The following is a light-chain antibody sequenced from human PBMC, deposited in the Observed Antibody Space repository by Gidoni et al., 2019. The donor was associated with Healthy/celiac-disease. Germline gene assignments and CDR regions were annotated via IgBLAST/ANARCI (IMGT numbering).Light chain of an antibody. CDR3: AAWDDSLSCWV. CDR1: SSNSGSNY. CDR2: RNK. Sequence: SLLTKPPSASAPPGPRVTIPCSGSSSNSGSNYVYWYQQVPATAPKLLIYRNKQRPIGVPYRVSDSKSCTSAALAIIGLRSEDDADYYCAAWDDSLSCWVFGGGTKLTVL. V-gene: IGLV1-47*01. J-gene: IGLJ3*02.